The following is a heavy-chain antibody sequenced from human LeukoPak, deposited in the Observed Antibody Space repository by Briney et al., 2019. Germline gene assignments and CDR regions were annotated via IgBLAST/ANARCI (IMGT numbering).Heavy chain of an antibody. J-gene: IGHJ4*02. CDR3: ATDRERDPSVYYLV. Sequence: GGSLRFSCAASGFTFTDYAMSWVRQAPEKGLEWISTISDNGGETYYADSVKGRFAISRDNSKNTLFLQMNSLRAEDSAVYYCATDRERDPSVYYLVGGQGTLITVSS. CDR2: ISDNGGET. V-gene: IGHV3-23*01. CDR1: GFTFTDYA. D-gene: IGHD3-22*01.